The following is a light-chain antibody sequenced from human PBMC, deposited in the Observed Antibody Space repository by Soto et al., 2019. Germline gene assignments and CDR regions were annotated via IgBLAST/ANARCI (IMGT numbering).Light chain of an antibody. J-gene: IGKJ4*01. V-gene: IGKV1-5*01. CDR2: DAS. Sequence: DLQMTQSPSTVSGSVRDRVTITCRASQSISSWLAWYQQKPGKAPKLLIYDASSLQSGVPSRFSGSGSGTEFTLTISSLKPDDFATYYCQQYNSYSLFGGGTKVDIK. CDR3: QQYNSYSL. CDR1: QSISSW.